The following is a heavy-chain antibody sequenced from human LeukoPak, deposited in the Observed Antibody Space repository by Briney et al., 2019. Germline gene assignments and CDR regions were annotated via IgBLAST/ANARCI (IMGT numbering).Heavy chain of an antibody. J-gene: IGHJ6*02. Sequence: PGGSLRLSCAASGFTFSSYAMSWVRQAPGKGLEWVSAISGSGGSTYYADSVKGRFTISRDNSKNTLYLQMNSLRAEDTAVYYCAKFNPGPIYSYGYYYYYGMDVWGQGTTVTVSS. CDR2: ISGSGGST. CDR3: AKFNPGPIYSYGYYYYYGMDV. CDR1: GFTFSSYA. V-gene: IGHV3-23*01. D-gene: IGHD5-18*01.